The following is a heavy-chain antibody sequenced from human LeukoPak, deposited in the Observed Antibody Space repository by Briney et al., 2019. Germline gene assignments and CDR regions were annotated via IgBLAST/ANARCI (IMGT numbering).Heavy chain of an antibody. V-gene: IGHV1-69*13. CDR3: ARAGMARINWFDP. CDR1: GGTFSSYA. D-gene: IGHD1-14*01. Sequence: SVKVSCKASGGTFSSYAISWVRQAPGQGLEWKGGIIPIIGTGDYAQKFQGRVTITADESTSTAYMELSSLRSEDTAVYYCARAGMARINWFDPWGQGTLVTVSS. CDR2: IIPIIGTG. J-gene: IGHJ5*02.